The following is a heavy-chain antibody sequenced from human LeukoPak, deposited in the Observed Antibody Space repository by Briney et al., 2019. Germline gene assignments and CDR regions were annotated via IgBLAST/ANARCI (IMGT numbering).Heavy chain of an antibody. Sequence: SETLSLTCTVSGGSISSYYWSWIRQPPGKGLEWIGYIYYSGSTNYNPSLESRVTISVDTSKSQFSLKLSSVTAADTAVYYCARDSSSGLVNYWGQGTLVTVSS. CDR2: IYYSGST. J-gene: IGHJ4*02. D-gene: IGHD1-26*01. V-gene: IGHV4-59*01. CDR1: GGSISSYY. CDR3: ARDSSSGLVNY.